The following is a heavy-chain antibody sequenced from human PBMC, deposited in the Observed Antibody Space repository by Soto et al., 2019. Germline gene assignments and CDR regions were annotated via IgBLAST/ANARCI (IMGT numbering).Heavy chain of an antibody. Sequence: HPGGSLRLSCAASGFTFSSYAMSWVRQAPGKGLEWVSAISGSGGSTYYADSVKGRFTISRDNSKNTLYLQMNSLRAEDTAVYYYAKRTSSGYPSLDYWGQGTLVTVSS. V-gene: IGHV3-23*01. D-gene: IGHD3-22*01. J-gene: IGHJ4*02. CDR2: ISGSGGST. CDR1: GFTFSSYA. CDR3: AKRTSSGYPSLDY.